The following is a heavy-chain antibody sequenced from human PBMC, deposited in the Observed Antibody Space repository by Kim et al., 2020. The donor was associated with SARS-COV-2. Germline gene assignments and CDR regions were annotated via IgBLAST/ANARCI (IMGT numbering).Heavy chain of an antibody. CDR3: ARWEYSSSGFYFDY. V-gene: IGHV1-69*01. Sequence: AQKFQGRVTITADESTSTAYMELSSLRSEDTAVYYCARWEYSSSGFYFDYWGQGTLVTVSS. J-gene: IGHJ4*02. D-gene: IGHD6-13*01.